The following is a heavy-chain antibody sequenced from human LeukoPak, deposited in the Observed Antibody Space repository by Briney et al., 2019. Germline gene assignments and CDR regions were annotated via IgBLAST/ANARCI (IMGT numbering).Heavy chain of an antibody. CDR2: INQDGSVK. CDR3: ARIGYSSSCTDY. Sequence: GGSLRLSCAASGFTFSNYWMSWVRQVPGKGLEWVANINQDGSVKYYLDSVRGRFTISRDNAKNSLYVQMYSLRAEDTAVYYCARIGYSSSCTDYWGQGTLVTVSS. D-gene: IGHD6-13*01. J-gene: IGHJ4*02. V-gene: IGHV3-7*01. CDR1: GFTFSNYW.